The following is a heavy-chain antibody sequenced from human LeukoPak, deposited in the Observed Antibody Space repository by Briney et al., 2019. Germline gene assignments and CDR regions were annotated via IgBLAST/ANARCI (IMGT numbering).Heavy chain of an antibody. J-gene: IGHJ6*03. CDR3: ARKTTVVTPGLLNYYYYYYMDV. Sequence: PSETLSLTCAVYGGSISGYYWSWIRQPPGKGLEWIGEINHSGSTNYNPSLKSRVTISVDTSKNQFSLKLSSVTAADTAVYYCARKTTVVTPGLLNYYYYYYMDVWGKGTTVTVSS. CDR1: GGSISGYY. CDR2: INHSGST. V-gene: IGHV4-34*01. D-gene: IGHD4-23*01.